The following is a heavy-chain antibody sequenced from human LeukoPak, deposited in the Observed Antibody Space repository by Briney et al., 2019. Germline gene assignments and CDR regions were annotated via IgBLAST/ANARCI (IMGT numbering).Heavy chain of an antibody. CDR2: IYHSGST. V-gene: IGHV4-30-4*07. Sequence: PSETLSLTCAVSGGSISSGGYSWSWIRQPPGKGLEWIGYIYHSGSTYYNPSLKSRVTISVDTSKNQFSLKLSSVTAADTAVYYCARVIREGQWLVLGAFDIWGQGTMVTVSS. J-gene: IGHJ3*02. CDR1: GGSISSGGYS. D-gene: IGHD6-19*01. CDR3: ARVIREGQWLVLGAFDI.